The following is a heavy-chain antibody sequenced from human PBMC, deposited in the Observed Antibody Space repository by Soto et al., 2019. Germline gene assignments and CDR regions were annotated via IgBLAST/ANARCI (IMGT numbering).Heavy chain of an antibody. CDR3: ASLGVGDWANYYYYYGMDV. D-gene: IGHD2-21*02. CDR1: GFTFSVYA. CDR2: VTANGGST. J-gene: IGHJ6*02. Sequence: EVQLLESGGGFVQPGGSLRLSCAATGFTFSVYAMTWVRQAPGKGLEWVSAVTANGGSTYSADSVKGRFTISRDNSKNTLFLQMNSLRAEGTAVYYCASLGVGDWANYYYYYGMDVWGQGTTVTVSS. V-gene: IGHV3-23*01.